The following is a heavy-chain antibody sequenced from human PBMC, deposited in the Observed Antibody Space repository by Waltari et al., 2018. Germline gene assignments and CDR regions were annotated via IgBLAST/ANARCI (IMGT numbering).Heavy chain of an antibody. V-gene: IGHV3-7*01. Sequence: EVQLLESGGGLVQPGGSLRLSCAASGFTFSSYWFSWVRQAPGKGLEWVANIKQDGSEKYYVDSVKGRFTISRDNAKNSLYLQMNSLRAEDTAVYYCARDRTYSSSWYKDYWGQGTLVTVSS. J-gene: IGHJ4*02. CDR3: ARDRTYSSSWYKDY. D-gene: IGHD6-13*01. CDR1: GFTFSSYW. CDR2: IKQDGSEK.